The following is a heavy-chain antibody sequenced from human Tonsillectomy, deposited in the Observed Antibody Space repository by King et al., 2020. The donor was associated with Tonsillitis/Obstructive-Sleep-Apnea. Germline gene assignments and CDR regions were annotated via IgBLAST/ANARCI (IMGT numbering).Heavy chain of an antibody. J-gene: IGHJ4*02. Sequence: VQLVESGGGLVKPGGSLRLSCAASGFSFSPYSMNWVRQAPGQGLEWVSFISSSSTYIYYADSVKGRFTLSRDNAKNSLYLQMNSLTAEDTAVYFCARDRSRLQPFYFDFWGQGTLITVSS. CDR3: ARDRSRLQPFYFDF. CDR1: GFSFSPYS. CDR2: ISSSSTYI. V-gene: IGHV3-21*01.